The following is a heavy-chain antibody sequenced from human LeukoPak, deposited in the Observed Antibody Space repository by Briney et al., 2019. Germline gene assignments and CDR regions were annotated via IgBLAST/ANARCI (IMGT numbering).Heavy chain of an antibody. D-gene: IGHD2-15*01. V-gene: IGHV1-46*01. CDR2: INPSGGST. CDR3: ARGGVNRYCSGGSCPEKFDY. CDR1: GYTFTSYY. Sequence: ASVKVSCKASGYTFTSYYMHWVRQAPGQGLEWMGIINPSGGSTSYAQKFQGRVTMTRDTSISTAYMELSRLRSDDTAVYYCARGGVNRYCSGGSCPEKFDYWGQGTLVTVSS. J-gene: IGHJ4*02.